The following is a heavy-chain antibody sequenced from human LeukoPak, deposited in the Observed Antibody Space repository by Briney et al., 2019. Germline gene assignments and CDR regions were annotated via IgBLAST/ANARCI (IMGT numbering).Heavy chain of an antibody. CDR2: IIPIFGTA. J-gene: IGHJ4*02. Sequence: GASVKVSCKASGGTFSSYAISWVRQAPGQGLEWMGGIIPIFGTANYAQKFQDRVTITADESTSTAYMELSSLRSEDTAVYYCAAVVPAVMGYFDYWGQGTLVTVSS. V-gene: IGHV1-69*13. D-gene: IGHD2-2*01. CDR1: GGTFSSYA. CDR3: AAVVPAVMGYFDY.